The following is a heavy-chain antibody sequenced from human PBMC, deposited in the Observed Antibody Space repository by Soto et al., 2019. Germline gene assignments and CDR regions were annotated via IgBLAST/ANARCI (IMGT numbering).Heavy chain of an antibody. CDR3: ASPWGHYYDYYYMDV. V-gene: IGHV3-21*01. J-gene: IGHJ6*03. D-gene: IGHD7-27*01. CDR1: GFTFSSYS. Sequence: EVQLVESGGGLVKPGGSLRLSCAASGFTFSSYSMNWVRQAPGKGLEWVSSISSSSSYIYYADSVKGRFTISRDNAKNSMYLQMNSLRAEDTAVYYGASPWGHYYDYYYMDVWGKGTTVTVSS. CDR2: ISSSSSYI.